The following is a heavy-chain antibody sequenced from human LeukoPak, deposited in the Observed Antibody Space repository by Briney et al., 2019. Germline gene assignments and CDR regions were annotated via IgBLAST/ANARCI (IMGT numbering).Heavy chain of an antibody. V-gene: IGHV4-31*03. CDR1: GGSLNNGGYY. Sequence: SETLSLTCTVSGGSLNNGGYYWSWIRPHPGKGLEWIGYLYYSGGSYYNPSLSRRVTISVDTSKNHFSLKLSSVTAAATAVYYCARNRDGYNSFDYWGQGTLVTVSS. CDR3: ARNRDGYNSFDY. D-gene: IGHD5-24*01. J-gene: IGHJ4*02. CDR2: LYYSGGS.